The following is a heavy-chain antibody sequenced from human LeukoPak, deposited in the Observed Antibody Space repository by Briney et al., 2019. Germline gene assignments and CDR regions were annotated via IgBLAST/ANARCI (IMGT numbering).Heavy chain of an antibody. CDR1: GGSISSSRYF. J-gene: IGHJ6*03. CDR2: IYYSGST. CDR3: ARCPLFLEGWYMDV. V-gene: IGHV4-61*05. D-gene: IGHD3-3*01. Sequence: SETLSLTCTVSGGSISSSRYFWGWIRQPPGKGLEWIGYIYYSGSTNYSPSLKSRVTISVDTSKNQFSLKLSSVTAADTAVYYCARCPLFLEGWYMDVWGKGTTVTVSS.